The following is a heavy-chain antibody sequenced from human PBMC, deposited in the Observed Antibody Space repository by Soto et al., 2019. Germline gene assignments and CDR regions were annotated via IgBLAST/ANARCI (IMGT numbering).Heavy chain of an antibody. CDR3: ARDPGGCSSTSCPSYDY. J-gene: IGHJ4*02. V-gene: IGHV3-21*01. CDR1: GFTFSSYS. Sequence: EVQLVESGGGLVKPGGSLRLSCAASGFTFSSYSMNWVRQAPGTGLEWVSSISSSSSYIYYADSVNGRFTISRDNAKNSLYLQMNSLRADDTAVYYCARDPGGCSSTSCPSYDYWGQGTLVTVSS. CDR2: ISSSSSYI. D-gene: IGHD2-2*01.